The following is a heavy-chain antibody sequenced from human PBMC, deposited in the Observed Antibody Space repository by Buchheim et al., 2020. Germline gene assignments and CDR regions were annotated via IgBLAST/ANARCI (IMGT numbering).Heavy chain of an antibody. Sequence: QVQLQESGPGLVKPSETLSLTCTVSGGSISSYYWSWIRQPPGKGLEWIGYIYYSGSTNYNPSLKSRVTISVDTSQNQFSLKLSSVTAADTAVYYCARAGEYYDFWSGPPAGYGMDVWGQGTT. J-gene: IGHJ6*02. CDR2: IYYSGST. D-gene: IGHD3-3*01. CDR1: GGSISSYY. CDR3: ARAGEYYDFWSGPPAGYGMDV. V-gene: IGHV4-59*01.